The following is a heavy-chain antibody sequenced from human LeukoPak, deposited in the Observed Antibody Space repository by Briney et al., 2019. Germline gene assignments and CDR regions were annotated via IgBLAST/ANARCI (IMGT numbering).Heavy chain of an antibody. Sequence: ASVKVSCKVSGHTGTELCMHWVRQAPGKGHELMGGFDPEDGGTIYPQKFQGRVTMTEDTSTDTAYLELSSLRSEDTAVYYCAAIARGPMIRGFDLWGRGTLVT. CDR3: AAIARGPMIRGFDL. D-gene: IGHD3-10*01. CDR1: GHTGTELC. V-gene: IGHV1-24*01. CDR2: FDPEDGGT. J-gene: IGHJ2*01.